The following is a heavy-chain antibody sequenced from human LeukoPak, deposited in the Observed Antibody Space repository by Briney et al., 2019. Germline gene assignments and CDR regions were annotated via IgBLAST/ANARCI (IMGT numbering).Heavy chain of an antibody. J-gene: IGHJ6*02. Sequence: PGRSLRLSCAASEFTFSSYGMHWVRQAPGKGLEWVAVISYDGSNKYYADSVKGRFTISRGNSKNTLYLQMNSLRAEDTAVYYCATSACRHSSSTNCYYYYGMDVWGQGTTVTVSS. D-gene: IGHD2-2*01. CDR1: EFTFSSYG. CDR2: ISYDGSNK. CDR3: ATSACRHSSSTNCYYYYGMDV. V-gene: IGHV3-30*03.